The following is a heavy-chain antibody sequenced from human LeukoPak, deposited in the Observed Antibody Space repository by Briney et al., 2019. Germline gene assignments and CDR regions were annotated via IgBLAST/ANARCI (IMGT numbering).Heavy chain of an antibody. D-gene: IGHD3-22*01. Sequence: GASVKVSCKASGGTFSSYAISWVRQAPGQGLEWMGRIIPILGIANYAQKFQGRVTITADKSTSTAYMELSSLRSEDTAVYYCARDHYYYDSSPYFDYWGQGTLVTVSS. J-gene: IGHJ4*02. CDR3: ARDHYYYDSSPYFDY. V-gene: IGHV1-69*04. CDR1: GGTFSSYA. CDR2: IIPILGIA.